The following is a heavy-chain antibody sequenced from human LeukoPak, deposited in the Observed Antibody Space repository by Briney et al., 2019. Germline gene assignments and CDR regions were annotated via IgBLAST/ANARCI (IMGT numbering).Heavy chain of an antibody. V-gene: IGHV1-2*02. CDR2: INPDSGDT. Sequence: ASVKVSCKASGYTFILYYLHWVRQAPGQGLEWMGWINPDSGDTNYIQRFHGRVTMSSDTSINTAYVELSRLTSDDTAVYYCTRALLGGSGTFDPWGQGTLVTVSS. J-gene: IGHJ5*02. CDR3: TRALLGGSGTFDP. D-gene: IGHD3-10*01. CDR1: GYTFILYY.